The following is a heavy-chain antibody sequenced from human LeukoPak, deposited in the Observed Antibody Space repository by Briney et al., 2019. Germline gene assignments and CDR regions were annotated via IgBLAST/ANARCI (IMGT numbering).Heavy chain of an antibody. J-gene: IGHJ6*03. D-gene: IGHD4-17*01. CDR3: ARYVTVTPSYLFYYMDV. Sequence: GESLKTPCKGFGNNLPTYFIGWVRQIPGKGLEGVGGFKPGDSHPIFSRSFKGHVPISADQPFGTPYLQWDSVQASDTAINYCARYVTVTPSYLFYYMDVWGNGTTVIVSS. CDR1: GNNLPTYF. V-gene: IGHV5-51*04. CDR2: FKPGDSHP.